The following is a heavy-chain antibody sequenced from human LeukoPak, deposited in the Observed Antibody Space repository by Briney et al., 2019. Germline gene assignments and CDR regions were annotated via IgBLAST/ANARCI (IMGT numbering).Heavy chain of an antibody. J-gene: IGHJ4*02. V-gene: IGHV3-11*01. Sequence: GGSLRLSCAASGFTFSDYYMSWIRRAPGKGLEWVSYISSSGSTIYYADSVKGRFTISRDNAKNSLYLQMNSLRAEDTAVYYCASSYDSSGYYLYYFDYWGQGTLVTVSS. D-gene: IGHD3-22*01. CDR1: GFTFSDYY. CDR2: ISSSGSTI. CDR3: ASSYDSSGYYLYYFDY.